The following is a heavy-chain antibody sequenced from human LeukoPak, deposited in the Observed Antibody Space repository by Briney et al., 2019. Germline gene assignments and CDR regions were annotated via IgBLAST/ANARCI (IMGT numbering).Heavy chain of an antibody. CDR3: ARDSTPHGYSSGWFHNYYGMDV. V-gene: IGHV4-59*01. D-gene: IGHD6-19*01. Sequence: SETLSLTCAVYGGSFSGYYWSWIRQPPGKGLEWIGYIYYSGSTNHNPSLKSRVTISVDTSKNQFSLELSSVTAADTAVYYCARDSTPHGYSSGWFHNYYGMDVWGQGTTVTVSS. CDR1: GGSFSGYY. CDR2: IYYSGST. J-gene: IGHJ6*02.